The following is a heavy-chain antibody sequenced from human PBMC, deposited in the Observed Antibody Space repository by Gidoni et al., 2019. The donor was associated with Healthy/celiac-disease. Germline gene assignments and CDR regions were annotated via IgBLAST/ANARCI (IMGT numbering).Heavy chain of an antibody. D-gene: IGHD1-1*01. V-gene: IGHV4-38-2*01. J-gene: IGHJ6*02. Sequence: QVQLQESGPGLVKPSETLSLTCAVAGYSISSGYYWGWLRQPPGKGLEWIGRIYHSGSTYYNPSLKSRVTISVDTSKNQFFLKLSSVTAADTAVYYCARGSLGTYGMDVWGQGTTVTVSS. CDR2: IYHSGST. CDR3: ARGSLGTYGMDV. CDR1: GYSISSGYY.